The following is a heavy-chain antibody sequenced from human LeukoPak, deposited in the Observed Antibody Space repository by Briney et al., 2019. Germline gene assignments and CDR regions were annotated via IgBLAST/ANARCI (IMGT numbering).Heavy chain of an antibody. CDR3: GRDQTPFY. CDR1: GFTFSSYW. D-gene: IGHD2-15*01. CDR2: IKHDGSGD. Sequence: GGSLRLSCAASGFTFSSYWMTWVRQAPGKGLEWVATIKHDGSGDYYLDSVKGRFTISRDNAKSSMWLQMSSLRVEDTAVYYCGRDQTPFYWGQGSLVTVSS. J-gene: IGHJ4*02. V-gene: IGHV3-7*01.